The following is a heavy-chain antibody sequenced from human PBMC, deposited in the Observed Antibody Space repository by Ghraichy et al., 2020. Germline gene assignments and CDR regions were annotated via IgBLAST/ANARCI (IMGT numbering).Heavy chain of an antibody. CDR2: IYTSGST. CDR1: GGSISSYY. V-gene: IGHV4-4*07. J-gene: IGHJ4*02. CDR3: ARGVYGSGSYHFDY. Sequence: TLSLTCTVSGGSISSYYLSWIRQPAGKGLEWIGRIYTSGSTNYNPSLKSRVTMSVDTSKNQFSLKLSSVTAADTAVYYCARGVYGSGSYHFDYWGQGTLVTVSS. D-gene: IGHD3-10*01.